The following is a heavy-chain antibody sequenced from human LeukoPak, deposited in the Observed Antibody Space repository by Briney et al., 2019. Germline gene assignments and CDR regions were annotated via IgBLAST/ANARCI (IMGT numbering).Heavy chain of an antibody. V-gene: IGHV4-59*01. J-gene: IGHJ4*02. CDR2: VYYSGST. Sequence: PSEALSLTCTVSGGSISSYYWSWIRQPPGKGLEWIGYVYYSGSTNYNPSLKSRVTISVDTSKNQFSLKLSSVTAADTAVYYCAKDLMVRGVTAPSYWGQGTLVTVSS. CDR1: GGSISSYY. D-gene: IGHD3-10*01. CDR3: AKDLMVRGVTAPSY.